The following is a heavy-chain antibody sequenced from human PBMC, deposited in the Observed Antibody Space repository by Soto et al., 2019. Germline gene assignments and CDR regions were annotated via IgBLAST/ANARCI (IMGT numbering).Heavy chain of an antibody. D-gene: IGHD3-22*01. V-gene: IGHV3-23*01. Sequence: RWISKKKGKGLEWVSAISGSGGSTHYAYSVKGRFTISRDKSKNTLYLQMNNLRAEDTAVYYCAKHLIGGRLQSPFDLWCHGIQVSV. J-gene: IGHJ4*01. CDR2: ISGSGGST. CDR3: AKHLIGGRLQSPFDL.